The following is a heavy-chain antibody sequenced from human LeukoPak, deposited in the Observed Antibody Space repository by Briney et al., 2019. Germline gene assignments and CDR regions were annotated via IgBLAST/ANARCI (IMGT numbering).Heavy chain of an antibody. CDR2: ISGSADNT. D-gene: IGHD2-15*01. CDR3: AKSVVVITFRFDD. CDR1: GFTLSSYA. J-gene: IGHJ4*02. V-gene: IGHV3-23*01. Sequence: GGSLRLSCTASGFTLSSYAMSWVRQAPGEGLEWVSTISGSADNTNYAEAVKGRFTISRDNSKNTMYLQMNSLRAEDTAVYYCAKSVVVITFRFDDWGQGALVTVSS.